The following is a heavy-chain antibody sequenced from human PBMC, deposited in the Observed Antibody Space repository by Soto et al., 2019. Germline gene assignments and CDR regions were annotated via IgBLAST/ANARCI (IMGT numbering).Heavy chain of an antibody. V-gene: IGHV1-69*08. J-gene: IGHJ5*02. Sequence: QLQLVQSGAAVKKPGSSVKVSCKASGGTLNTYTISWVRQAPGQGLEWMGSILPFLGRKNYAKKFQGRVTIPADQSTSTMELSGLRSEDTALYFCARDVTAMEALYHYDTWGQGTLVTVSS. CDR1: GGTLNTYT. D-gene: IGHD5-18*01. CDR2: ILPFLGRK. CDR3: ARDVTAMEALYHYDT.